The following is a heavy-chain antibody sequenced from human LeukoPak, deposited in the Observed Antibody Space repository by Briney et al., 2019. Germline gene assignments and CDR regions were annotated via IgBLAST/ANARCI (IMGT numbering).Heavy chain of an antibody. CDR2: IYYSGST. J-gene: IGHJ4*01. Sequence: SETLSLTCTVSGGSISTYYWSWIRQPPGKGLEWIGYIYYSGSTNYNPSLKSRVTISVDTPKNQFSLKLSSVTAADTAVYYCARDRGSYSGYYWGQGTLVTVSS. V-gene: IGHV4-59*01. D-gene: IGHD5-12*01. CDR3: ARDRGSYSGYY. CDR1: GGSISTYY.